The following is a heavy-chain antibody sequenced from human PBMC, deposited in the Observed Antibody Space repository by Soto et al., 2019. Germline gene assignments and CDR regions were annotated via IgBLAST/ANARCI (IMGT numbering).Heavy chain of an antibody. Sequence: PGGSLRLSCAASGFTFSSYGMHRVRQAPGKGLEWVAVISYDGNNEYYADSVKGRFTISRDNSKNTLFLQMNSLRAEDTAVYYCAKEYGEYEVGNFQHWGQGTLVTVSS. J-gene: IGHJ1*01. CDR3: AKEYGEYEVGNFQH. CDR2: ISYDGNNE. V-gene: IGHV3-30*18. D-gene: IGHD4-17*01. CDR1: GFTFSSYG.